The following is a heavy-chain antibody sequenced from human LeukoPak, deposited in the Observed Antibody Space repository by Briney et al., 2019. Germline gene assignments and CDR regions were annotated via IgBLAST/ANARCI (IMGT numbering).Heavy chain of an antibody. CDR3: AKDQCSSTSCPTDYFDY. D-gene: IGHD2-2*01. Sequence: PGGSLRLSCAASGFTFSSYAMSWVRQAPGKGLEWVSAISGSGGSTYYADSVQGRFTISRDNSKNTLYLQMNSLRAEDTAVYYCAKDQCSSTSCPTDYFDYWGQGTLVTVSS. J-gene: IGHJ4*02. V-gene: IGHV3-23*01. CDR1: GFTFSSYA. CDR2: ISGSGGST.